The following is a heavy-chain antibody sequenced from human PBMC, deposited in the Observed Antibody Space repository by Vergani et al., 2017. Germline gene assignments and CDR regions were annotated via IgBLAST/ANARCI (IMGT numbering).Heavy chain of an antibody. CDR2: IYYSGST. CDR3: ARDQRITMGRGVITGDAFDI. V-gene: IGHV4-59*11. CDR1: GGSISSHY. D-gene: IGHD3-10*01. J-gene: IGHJ3*02. Sequence: QVQLQESGPGLVKPSETLSLTCTVSGGSISSHYWSWIRQPPGKGLELIGYIYYSGSTNYNHALKSRVTISVDTSKNQFSLKLSSVTAADTAVYYCARDQRITMGRGVITGDAFDIWGQGTMVTVSS.